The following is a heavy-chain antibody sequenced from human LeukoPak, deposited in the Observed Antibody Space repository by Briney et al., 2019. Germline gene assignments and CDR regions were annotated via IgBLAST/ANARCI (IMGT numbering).Heavy chain of an antibody. CDR3: ARSTARPDYYYYYYMDV. Sequence: GEPLKISCKGSGYSFTSYWIGWVRQMPGKGLEWMGIIYPGDSDTRYSPSFQGQVTISADKSISTAYLQWSSLKASDTAMYYCARSTARPDYYYYYYMDVWGKGTTVTVSS. V-gene: IGHV5-51*01. CDR2: IYPGDSDT. D-gene: IGHD6-6*01. CDR1: GYSFTSYW. J-gene: IGHJ6*03.